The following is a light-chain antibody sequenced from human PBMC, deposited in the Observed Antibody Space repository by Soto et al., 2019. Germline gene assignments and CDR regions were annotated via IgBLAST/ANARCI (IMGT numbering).Light chain of an antibody. CDR2: GAS. CDR1: QSVSSSY. Sequence: IGLKLSLGAVSLYQRERATLSCRASQSVSSSYLAWYQQKPGQAPRLLIYGASSRATGIPDRFSGSGSGTDFTLTISRPEPEDFAVYYCQQYGTSPPIPSCQLRRLAIK. V-gene: IGKV3-20*01. J-gene: IGKJ5*01. CDR3: QQYGTSPPIP.